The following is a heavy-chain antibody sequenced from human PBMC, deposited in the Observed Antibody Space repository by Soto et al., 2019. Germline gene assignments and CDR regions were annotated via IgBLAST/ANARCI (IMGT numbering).Heavy chain of an antibody. CDR2: IYYSGST. J-gene: IGHJ6*02. D-gene: IGHD3-16*01. V-gene: IGHV4-39*01. CDR1: GGSISSNNYY. CDR3: ARQTVWGGSDLNYGMDV. Sequence: PSETLSLTCTVSGGSISSNNYYWGWIRQPTGKGLEWIGSIYYSGSTYYNPSLKSRVTISVDTSKNQFSLKLSSVTAADTAVYYCARQTVWGGSDLNYGMDVWGQGTTVTAP.